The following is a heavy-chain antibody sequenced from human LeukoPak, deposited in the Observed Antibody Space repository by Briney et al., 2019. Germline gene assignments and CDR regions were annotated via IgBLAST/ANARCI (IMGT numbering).Heavy chain of an antibody. CDR3: ARVTGYGGDSLRY. CDR1: GGSFTGYY. D-gene: IGHD4-23*01. J-gene: IGHJ4*02. V-gene: IGHV4-34*01. Sequence: SETLSLTCSVDGGSFTGYYWTWIRQAPGKGLEWIGEINHRESSNYNPSLKSRVTLSIDTSKKQFSLHLTSLTAADTAAYYCARVTGYGGDSLRYWGQGTLVTIPS. CDR2: INHRESS.